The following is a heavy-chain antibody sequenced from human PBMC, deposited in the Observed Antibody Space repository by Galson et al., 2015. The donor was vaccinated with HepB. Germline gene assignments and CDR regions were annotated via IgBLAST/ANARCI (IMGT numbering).Heavy chain of an antibody. Sequence: SLRLSCAASGFTFSSYSMNWVRQAPGKGLEWVSSISSSSSYIYYADSVKGRFTISRDNAKNSLYLQMNSLRAEDTAVYYCARDAEGYYDSSGYHDYRGQGTLVTVSS. V-gene: IGHV3-21*01. CDR3: ARDAEGYYDSSGYHDY. CDR2: ISSSSSYI. J-gene: IGHJ4*02. D-gene: IGHD3-22*01. CDR1: GFTFSSYS.